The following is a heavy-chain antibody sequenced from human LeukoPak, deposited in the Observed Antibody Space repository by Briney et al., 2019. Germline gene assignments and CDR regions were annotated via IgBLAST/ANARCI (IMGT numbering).Heavy chain of an antibody. V-gene: IGHV4-4*07. D-gene: IGHD3-10*01. CDR1: GDAISSYY. J-gene: IGHJ6*03. CDR2: FHTSGSS. Sequence: SETPSLSCAVSGDAISSYYTNRIRQPAGKGLEWIGRFHTSGSSNYNPSLKSRLTMSIDTSNNQFSLKLTTVTAADTAVYYCARDRAHHGLGTYGDDYYYIGVWGTGTTVTVSS. CDR3: ARDRAHHGLGTYGDDYYYIGV.